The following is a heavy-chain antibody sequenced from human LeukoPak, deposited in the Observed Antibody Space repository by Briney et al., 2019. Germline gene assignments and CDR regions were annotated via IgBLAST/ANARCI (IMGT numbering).Heavy chain of an antibody. CDR1: GLTFSSYG. D-gene: IGHD3-22*01. V-gene: IGHV3-33*06. CDR2: IWYDGSNK. CDR3: AKGVYYYDSSGHDY. J-gene: IGHJ4*02. Sequence: GGSLRLSCAASGLTFSSYGMHWVRQAPGKGLEWVAVIWYDGSNKYYADSVKGRFTISRDNSKNTLYLQMNSLRAEDTAVYYCAKGVYYYDSSGHDYWGQGTLVTVSS.